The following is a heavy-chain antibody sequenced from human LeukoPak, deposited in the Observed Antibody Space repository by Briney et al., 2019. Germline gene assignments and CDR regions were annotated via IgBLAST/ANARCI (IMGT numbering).Heavy chain of an antibody. V-gene: IGHV4-34*01. Sequence: PSETLSLTCAVYGGSFSGFYWSWIRQLPGKGLEWIGEINHSGSTNYNPSLKSRVTIPVDTSKNQFSLKLSSVTAADTAVYYCARVWIQLWKQTPRYHGMDVWGKGTTVTVSS. CDR2: INHSGST. D-gene: IGHD5-18*01. CDR1: GGSFSGFY. J-gene: IGHJ6*04. CDR3: ARVWIQLWKQTPRYHGMDV.